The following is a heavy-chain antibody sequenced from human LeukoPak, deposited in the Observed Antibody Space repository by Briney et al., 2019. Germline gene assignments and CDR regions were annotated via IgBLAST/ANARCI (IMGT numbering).Heavy chain of an antibody. D-gene: IGHD2-15*01. CDR3: ARGYCSGGSCYSRD. V-gene: IGHV4-59*12. Sequence: PSETLSLTCTVSGGSISSYYWSWIRQPPGKGLEWIGYIYYSGSTNYNPSLKSRVTMSVDTSKNQFSLKLSSVTAADTAVYYCARGYCSGGSCYSRDWGQGTLVTVSS. J-gene: IGHJ4*02. CDR2: IYYSGST. CDR1: GGSISSYY.